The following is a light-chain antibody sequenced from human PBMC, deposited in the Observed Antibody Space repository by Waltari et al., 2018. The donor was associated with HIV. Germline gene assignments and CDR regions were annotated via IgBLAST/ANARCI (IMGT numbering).Light chain of an antibody. CDR1: SSDVGSYNL. Sequence: QSALTQPASVSGSPGQSITISCTGPSSDVGSYNLVSWYQQHPGKAPKLMIYEGSKRPSGVSNRFSGSKSGNTASLTISGLQAEDEADYYCCSYAGSSTVVVFGGGTKLTVL. V-gene: IGLV2-23*01. CDR3: CSYAGSSTVVV. J-gene: IGLJ2*01. CDR2: EGS.